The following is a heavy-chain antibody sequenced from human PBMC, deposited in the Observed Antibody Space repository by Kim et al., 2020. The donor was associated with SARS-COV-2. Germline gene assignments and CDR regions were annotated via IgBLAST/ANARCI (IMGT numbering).Heavy chain of an antibody. CDR2: ISYDGSNK. CDR3: ARDAAGIGDAFDI. CDR1: GFTFSNYA. D-gene: IGHD2-15*01. Sequence: GGSLRLSCAASGFTFSNYALHWVRQAPGKGLEWVTFISYDGSNKYYADSVKGRFTISRDNSKNTLYLQMNSLRAEDTAVYYCARDAAGIGDAFDIWGQGT. V-gene: IGHV3-30*04. J-gene: IGHJ3*02.